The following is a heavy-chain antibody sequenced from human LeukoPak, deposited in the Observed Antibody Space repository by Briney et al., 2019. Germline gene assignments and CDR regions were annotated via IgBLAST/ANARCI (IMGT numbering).Heavy chain of an antibody. CDR1: GFTVSSNY. Sequence: GGSLRLSCAASGFTVSSNYMSWVRRAPGKGLEWVSVIYSGGSTYYADSVKGRFTISRDNSKNTLYLQMNSLRAEDTAVYYCARVKRGANYDFWSGLNWFDPWGQGTLVTVSS. J-gene: IGHJ5*02. CDR3: ARVKRGANYDFWSGLNWFDP. D-gene: IGHD3-3*01. CDR2: IYSGGST. V-gene: IGHV3-53*05.